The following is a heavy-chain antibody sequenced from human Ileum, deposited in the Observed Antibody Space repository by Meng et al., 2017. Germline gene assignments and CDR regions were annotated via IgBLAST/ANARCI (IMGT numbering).Heavy chain of an antibody. Sequence: QSQEARPGLGRPSATLSLICAVSGGSVSSSGYQWGWIRQPPGKGQEWIGYASTNYNPSLKSRVTISVDTSKNQFSLKLTSVTAADTAVYYCARDHWGSLDYWGQGVLVTVSS. D-gene: IGHD7-27*01. CDR1: GGSVSSSGYQ. CDR2: AST. V-gene: IGHV4-61*08. CDR3: ARDHWGSLDY. J-gene: IGHJ4*02.